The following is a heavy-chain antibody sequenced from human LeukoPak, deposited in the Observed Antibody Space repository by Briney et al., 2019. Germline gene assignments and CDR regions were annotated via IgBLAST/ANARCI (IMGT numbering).Heavy chain of an antibody. CDR3: TTLKRYSTLEWFDP. D-gene: IGHD6-13*01. CDR1: GFTFSGSA. Sequence: GGSLRLSCAASGFTFSGSATHWVRQASGKGLEWVGRIRSKANSYATAYAASVKGRFTISRDDSKNTAYLQMNSLKTEDTAVYYCTTLKRYSTLEWFDPWGQRTLVTVSS. CDR2: IRSKANSYAT. V-gene: IGHV3-73*01. J-gene: IGHJ5*02.